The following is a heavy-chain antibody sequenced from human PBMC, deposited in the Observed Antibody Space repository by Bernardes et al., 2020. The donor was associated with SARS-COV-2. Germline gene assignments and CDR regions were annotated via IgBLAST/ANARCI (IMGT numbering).Heavy chain of an antibody. V-gene: IGHV3-23*01. CDR1: GFTFNNYG. J-gene: IGHJ4*02. D-gene: IGHD3-16*01. CDR3: AKGAGGFLDS. Sequence: GGSLRLSCTASGFTFNNYGMTWVRQAPGKGLEWVSTIDGGGGNTFYADSVKGRFTISRDNSKNTLYLQMHSLRAEDTAVFYCAKGAGGFLDSWGRGTLVTVSS. CDR2: IDGGGGNT.